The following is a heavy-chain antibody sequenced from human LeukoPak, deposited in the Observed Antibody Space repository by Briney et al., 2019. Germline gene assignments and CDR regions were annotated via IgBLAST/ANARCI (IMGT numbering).Heavy chain of an antibody. Sequence: PGGSLRLSCAASGFTFSIYDMSWVRQAPGKGLEWVSGISDSGGSTYYADSVKGRFTFSRDNSKNTLYLQMNSLRAADTAVYYCAKSRPGPYFDYWGQGTLVPVSS. J-gene: IGHJ4*02. CDR1: GFTFSIYD. CDR3: AKSRPGPYFDY. D-gene: IGHD3-10*01. CDR2: ISDSGGST. V-gene: IGHV3-23*01.